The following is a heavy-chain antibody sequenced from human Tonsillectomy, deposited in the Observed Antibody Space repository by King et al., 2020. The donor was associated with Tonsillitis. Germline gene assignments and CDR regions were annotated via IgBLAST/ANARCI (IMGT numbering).Heavy chain of an antibody. CDR3: ARALYCSGGSCYKSAYYYYYGMDV. Sequence: VQLQESGPGLVKPSETLSLTCTVSGGSISSYYWSWIRQPPGKELEWIGYIYYSGSTNYNPSLKSRVTISVDTSKNQFSLKLSSLTAADTAVYDCARALYCSGGSCYKSAYYYYYGMDVWGQGTTVTVSS. CDR1: GGSISSYY. CDR2: IYYSGST. D-gene: IGHD2-15*01. V-gene: IGHV4-59*01. J-gene: IGHJ6*02.